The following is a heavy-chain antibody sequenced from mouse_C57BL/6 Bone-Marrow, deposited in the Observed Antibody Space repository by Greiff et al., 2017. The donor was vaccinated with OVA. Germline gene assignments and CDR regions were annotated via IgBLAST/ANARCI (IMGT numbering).Heavy chain of an antibody. D-gene: IGHD2-1*01. J-gene: IGHJ3*01. V-gene: IGHV14-1*01. CDR2: IDPEDGDT. Sequence: DVQLVESGAELVRPGASVKLSCTASGFNIKDYYMHWVKQRPEQGLEWIGRIDPEDGDTEYAPKFQGKATMTADTSSSTAYMQLSSLTSEDSAVYYCAREDGNWFAYWGQGTLVTVSA. CDR3: AREDGNWFAY. CDR1: GFNIKDYY.